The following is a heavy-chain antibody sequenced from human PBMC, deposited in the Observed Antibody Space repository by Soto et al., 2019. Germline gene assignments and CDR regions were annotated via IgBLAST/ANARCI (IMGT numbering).Heavy chain of an antibody. CDR3: ARQHSSSSALHRYYCES. V-gene: IGHV4-39*01. CDR2: MYYSGST. Sequence: SETLSLTCTVSGGSISSSYSYWGWIHHPPGKGLEWIGSMYYSGSTYYSPSLKNRVTLSVATSKNHFSLKLSSVTAADTAVYFCARQHSSSSALHRYYCESWGEGTMVTVSP. D-gene: IGHD6-6*01. J-gene: IGHJ4*02. CDR1: GGSISSSYSY.